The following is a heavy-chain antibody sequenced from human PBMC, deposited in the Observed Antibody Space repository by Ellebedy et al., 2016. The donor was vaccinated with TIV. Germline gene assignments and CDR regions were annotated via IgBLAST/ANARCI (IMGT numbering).Heavy chain of an antibody. CDR3: VKGAYPVPTVMAV. J-gene: IGHJ6*02. CDR2: IRSDGSNK. D-gene: IGHD3-16*01. Sequence: GESLKISCATSGFSTSGMHWVRQAPGRGLEWVAFIRSDGSNKYYADSVEGRLTISRDNSRNTLDLQMTRLGAEDTARYYCVKGAYPVPTVMAVWGQGTVVIVSS. V-gene: IGHV3-30*02. CDR1: GFSTSG.